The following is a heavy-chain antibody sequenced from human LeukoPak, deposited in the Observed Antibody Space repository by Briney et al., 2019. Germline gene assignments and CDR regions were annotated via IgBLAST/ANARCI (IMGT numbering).Heavy chain of an antibody. CDR2: IWYDGSNQ. J-gene: IGHJ4*02. CDR1: GFTFSNHG. D-gene: IGHD3-10*01. V-gene: IGHV3-33*01. CDR3: ARWAVGKRFDY. Sequence: GGSLRLSCAASGFTFSNHGMHWVRQAPGKGLEWVAVIWYDGSNQYYADSVKGRFTISRDNSKNMVYLQMNSLRAEDTATYYCARWAVGKRFDYWGQGTLVTVSS.